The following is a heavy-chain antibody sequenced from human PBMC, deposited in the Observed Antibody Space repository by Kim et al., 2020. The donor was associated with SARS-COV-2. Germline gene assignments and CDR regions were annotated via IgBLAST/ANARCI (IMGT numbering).Heavy chain of an antibody. CDR1: GFTFSSYG. Sequence: GGSLRLSCAASGFTFSSYGMHWVRQAPGKGLEWVAVISYDGSNKYYADSVKGRFTISRDNSKNTLYLQMNSLRAEDTAVYYCARASGGDYYYYYGMDVWGQGTTVTVSS. V-gene: IGHV3-33*05. J-gene: IGHJ6*02. CDR2: ISYDGSNK. D-gene: IGHD3-10*01. CDR3: ARASGGDYYYYYGMDV.